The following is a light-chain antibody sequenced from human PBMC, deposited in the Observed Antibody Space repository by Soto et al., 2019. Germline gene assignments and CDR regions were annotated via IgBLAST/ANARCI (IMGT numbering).Light chain of an antibody. J-gene: IGKJ1*01. CDR1: QSIRSW. CDR3: QHLNSYPRT. V-gene: IGKV1-5*03. Sequence: DIQMTQSPSTLSASVADRVTITCRASQSIRSWLAWYQQKPGKAPKLLIYKASSLESGVPSRFSGSGSGTEFTLTISSMQPDDFATYYCQHLNSYPRTFGQGTKVDIK. CDR2: KAS.